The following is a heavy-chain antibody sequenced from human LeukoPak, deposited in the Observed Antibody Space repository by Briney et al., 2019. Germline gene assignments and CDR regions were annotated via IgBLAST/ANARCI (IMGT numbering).Heavy chain of an antibody. CDR3: ARRGGTVVGDTGYHYWYFDN. CDR2: ISDSGST. D-gene: IGHD5-12*01. J-gene: IGHJ4*02. Sequence: SETLSLTCTVPGVSISSYYWSWVRQFPGKGLEWIGYISDSGSTNYSPSLESRVTISVDTSKNKFFLILSSVTAADTAVYYCARRGGTVVGDTGYHYWYFDNWGQGTLVTVSS. CDR1: GVSISSYY. V-gene: IGHV4-59*08.